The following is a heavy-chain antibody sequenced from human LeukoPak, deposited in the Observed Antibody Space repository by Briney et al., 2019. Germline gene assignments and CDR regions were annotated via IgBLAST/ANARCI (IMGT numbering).Heavy chain of an antibody. CDR2: ISGSGDYT. Sequence: GGSLRLSCAASGFMFSKYAMSWVRQAPGKGLEWVSAISGSGDYTYYADSVKGRFTISRDNSKNTLYLQMNSLRAEDTAIYYCAKGGIAVAGTSYYYYMDVWGKGTTVTISS. J-gene: IGHJ6*03. CDR1: GFMFSKYA. CDR3: AKGGIAVAGTSYYYYMDV. D-gene: IGHD6-19*01. V-gene: IGHV3-23*01.